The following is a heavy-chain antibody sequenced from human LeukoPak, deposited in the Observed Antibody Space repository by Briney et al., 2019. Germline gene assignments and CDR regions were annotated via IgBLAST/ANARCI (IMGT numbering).Heavy chain of an antibody. CDR2: IRTTAEGAKYA. V-gene: IGHV3-48*02. Sequence: GGSLRLSCATSGFSFTDYPMNRVRQAPGKGLEWISNIRTTAEGAKYAYYADSVKGRVTISRDDGKNTLYLHMNSLRDDDTAVYYCATDQRYAFDYWGQGILVTVSS. CDR1: GFSFTDYP. J-gene: IGHJ4*02. CDR3: ATDQRYAFDY. D-gene: IGHD3-9*01.